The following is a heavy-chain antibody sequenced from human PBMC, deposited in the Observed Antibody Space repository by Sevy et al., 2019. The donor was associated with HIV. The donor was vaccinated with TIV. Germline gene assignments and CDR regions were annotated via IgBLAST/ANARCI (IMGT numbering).Heavy chain of an antibody. J-gene: IGHJ4*02. CDR1: GGTFSSYA. V-gene: IGHV1-69*13. Sequence: ASVKVSCKASGGTFSSYAISWVRQAPGQGLEWMGGIIPIFGTANYAQKFQGRVTITADESTSTAYMELSSLRSEDTAVYYCARGAQYYPAVREEITGDSIHYWGQGTLVTVSS. CDR2: IIPIFGTA. D-gene: IGHD7-27*01. CDR3: ARGAQYYPAVREEITGDSIHY.